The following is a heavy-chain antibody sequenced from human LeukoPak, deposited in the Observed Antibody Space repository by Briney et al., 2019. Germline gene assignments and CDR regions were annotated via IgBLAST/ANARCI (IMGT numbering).Heavy chain of an antibody. D-gene: IGHD1-26*01. V-gene: IGHV3-23*01. J-gene: IGHJ4*02. CDR3: AKAVGGTFDY. CDR2: ISGSGDST. CDR1: GFTFSSNA. Sequence: GGSLRLSCAASGFTFSSNAMNWVRQAQGKVLEWVSVISGSGDSTYYTDSVKGRFTISRDNSKNTLFLQMNSLRPEDTALYYCAKAVGGTFDYWGQGTLVTVSS.